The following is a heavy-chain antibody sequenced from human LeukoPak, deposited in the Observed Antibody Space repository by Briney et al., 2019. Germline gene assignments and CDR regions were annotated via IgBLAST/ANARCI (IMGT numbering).Heavy chain of an antibody. J-gene: IGHJ4*02. V-gene: IGHV1-69*05. D-gene: IGHD3-22*01. CDR2: IIPIFGTA. Sequence: SVKVPCKASGGTFSSYAISWVRQAPGQGLEWMGGIIPIFGTANYAQKFQGRVTITTDESTSTAYMELSSLRSEDTAVYYCARDSHSSGYYDYFDYWGQGTLVTVSS. CDR1: GGTFSSYA. CDR3: ARDSHSSGYYDYFDY.